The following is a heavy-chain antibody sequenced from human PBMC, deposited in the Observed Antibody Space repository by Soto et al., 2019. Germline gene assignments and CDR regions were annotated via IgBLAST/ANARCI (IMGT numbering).Heavy chain of an antibody. D-gene: IGHD3-22*01. CDR2: ISAYNGNT. CDR1: GYTFTSSG. J-gene: IGHJ5*02. Sequence: GASVKVSCKASGYTFTSSGISWVRQAPGQGLEWMGWISAYNGNTNYAQKLQGRVTMTTDTSTSTAYMELRSLRSDDTAVYYCARETYYYDSSGYYSFWFDPWGQGTLVTVSS. CDR3: ARETYYYDSSGYYSFWFDP. V-gene: IGHV1-18*01.